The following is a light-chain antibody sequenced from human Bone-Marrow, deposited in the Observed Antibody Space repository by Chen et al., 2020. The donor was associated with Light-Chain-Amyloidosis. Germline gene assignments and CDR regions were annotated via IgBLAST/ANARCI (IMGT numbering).Light chain of an antibody. CDR1: DLPTKY. V-gene: IGLV3-25*03. CDR3: QSADSSGTYEVI. J-gene: IGLJ2*01. CDR2: RDT. Sequence: SYELPQPPSVSVSPGQPARILSSGDDLPTKYAYWYQQKPGQAPVLVIHRDTERPSGISERFSGSSSGTTATLTISGVQAEDEADYHCQSADSSGTYEVIFGGGTKLTVL.